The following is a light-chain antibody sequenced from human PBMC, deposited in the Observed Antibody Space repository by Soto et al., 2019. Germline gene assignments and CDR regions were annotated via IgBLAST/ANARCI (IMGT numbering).Light chain of an antibody. Sequence: QSALTQPASVSGSPGQSITISCTGTSSDVGSYTLVSWYQQHPGKAPKLMIFEASKRPSGVSNRFSGSKSGNTASLTISGLQADDEAHYYCSSYRTTSPCVFGTGTKLTVL. CDR3: SSYRTTSPCV. J-gene: IGLJ1*01. CDR1: SSDVGSYTL. CDR2: EAS. V-gene: IGLV2-14*02.